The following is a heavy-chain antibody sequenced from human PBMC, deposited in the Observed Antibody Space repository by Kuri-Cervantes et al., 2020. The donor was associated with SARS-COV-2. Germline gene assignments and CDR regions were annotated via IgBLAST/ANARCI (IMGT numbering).Heavy chain of an antibody. Sequence: GGSLRLSCAASGFTFSSYSMNWVRQAPGKGLEWVSSISGSSSYIYYADSVKGRFTISRDNAKNSLYLQMNSLRAEDTAVYYCARAFSYYDSSGPKGLFDYWGQGTLVTVSS. J-gene: IGHJ4*02. CDR3: ARAFSYYDSSGPKGLFDY. CDR1: GFTFSSYS. D-gene: IGHD3-22*01. V-gene: IGHV3-21*01. CDR2: ISGSSSYI.